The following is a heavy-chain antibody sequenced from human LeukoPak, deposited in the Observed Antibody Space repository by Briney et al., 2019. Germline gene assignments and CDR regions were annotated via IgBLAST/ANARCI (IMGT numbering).Heavy chain of an antibody. CDR2: IIPIFGTA. J-gene: IGHJ4*02. CDR1: GGTFSSYA. V-gene: IGHV1-69*13. CDR3: ARELKVGATSPFDY. D-gene: IGHD1-26*01. Sequence: GASVTVSCKASGGTFSSYAISWVRQAPGQGLEWMGGIIPIFGTANYAQKFQGRVTITADESTSTAYMELSSLRSEDTAVYYCARELKVGATSPFDYWGQGTLVTVSS.